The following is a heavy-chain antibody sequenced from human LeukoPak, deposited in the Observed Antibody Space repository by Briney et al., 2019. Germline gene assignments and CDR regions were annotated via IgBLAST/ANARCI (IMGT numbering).Heavy chain of an antibody. CDR2: INPNSGGT. CDR3: ARDYCTNGVCFPEFDP. Sequence: VASVKVSCKASGYTFTGYYMHWVRQAPGQGLEWMGWINPNSGGTNYAQKFQGRVTMTRDTSISTAYMELSRLRSDDTAVYYCARDYCTNGVCFPEFDPWGQGTLVTVSS. D-gene: IGHD2-8*01. CDR1: GYTFTGYY. V-gene: IGHV1-2*02. J-gene: IGHJ5*02.